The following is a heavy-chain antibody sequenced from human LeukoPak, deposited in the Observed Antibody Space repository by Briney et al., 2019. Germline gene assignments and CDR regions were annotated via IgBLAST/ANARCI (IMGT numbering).Heavy chain of an antibody. J-gene: IGHJ5*02. CDR2: FDPEDGET. V-gene: IGHV1-24*01. CDR3: ATDGTGYCSSTSCLVFDP. D-gene: IGHD2-2*03. CDR1: GFTFSNYG. Sequence: PGRSLRLSCAASGFTFSNYGMHWVRQAPGKGLEWMGGFDPEDGETIYAQKFQGRVTMTEDTSTDTAYMELSSLRSEDTAVYYCATDGTGYCSSTSCLVFDPWGQGTLVTVSS.